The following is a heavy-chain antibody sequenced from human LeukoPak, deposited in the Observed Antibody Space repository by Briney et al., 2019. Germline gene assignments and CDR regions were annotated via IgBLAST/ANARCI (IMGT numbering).Heavy chain of an antibody. CDR3: ARGITVIRGVLLDF. D-gene: IGHD3-10*01. CDR1: EFTFDNFA. CDR2: ISSSGSMI. Sequence: PGGSLRLSCAASEFTFDNFAMNWVRQAPGKGLEWLSYISSSGSMIYYADSVKGRCTISRDNANNSLYLQMSSLRAEDTGVYYCARGITVIRGVLLDFWGQGTLVTVAS. V-gene: IGHV3-48*01. J-gene: IGHJ4*02.